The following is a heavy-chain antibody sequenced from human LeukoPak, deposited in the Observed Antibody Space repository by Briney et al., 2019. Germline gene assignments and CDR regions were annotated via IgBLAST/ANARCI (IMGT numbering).Heavy chain of an antibody. Sequence: SETLSLTCTASGDSISSSSYYWGWIRQPPGKGLEWIDYITYSGSTNYNPSLKSRVTMSVDTSKNQFSLRLSSVTAADTAVYYCARHGSSYSFDCWGQGTLVTVSS. CDR3: ARHGSSYSFDC. CDR1: GDSISSSSYY. D-gene: IGHD6-13*01. J-gene: IGHJ4*02. CDR2: ITYSGST. V-gene: IGHV4-61*05.